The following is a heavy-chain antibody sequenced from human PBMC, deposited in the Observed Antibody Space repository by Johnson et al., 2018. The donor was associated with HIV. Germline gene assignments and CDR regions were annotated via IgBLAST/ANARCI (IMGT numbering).Heavy chain of an antibody. CDR2: ISSIGGST. CDR3: AKSSRVATTFDAFDI. CDR1: GFTFSSFA. Sequence: VQLVESGGGLVQPGGSLRLSCAASGFTFSSFAMSWVRQAPGKGLEWVSAISSIGGSTYYADSVRGRFTISRDNSKNTLYLQMKSLRAEDTAVYYCAKSSRVATTFDAFDIWGQGTMVTVSS. V-gene: IGHV3-23*04. D-gene: IGHD2-15*01. J-gene: IGHJ3*02.